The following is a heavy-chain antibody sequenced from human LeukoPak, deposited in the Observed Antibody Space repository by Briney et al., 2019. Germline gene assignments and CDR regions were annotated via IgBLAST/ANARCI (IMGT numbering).Heavy chain of an antibody. D-gene: IGHD2-2*01. CDR2: INNSGGNT. J-gene: IGHJ4*02. Sequence: GGSLRLSCAASGFTFSSYAMSWVRQAPGKGLEWVSTINNSGGNTYYADSVKGRFTISRDNSKNTLLLQMSSLRAEDTAVYFCETDPSLDCSSTTCYGDHWGQGTLVTVSS. CDR1: GFTFSSYA. CDR3: ETDPSLDCSSTTCYGDH. V-gene: IGHV3-23*01.